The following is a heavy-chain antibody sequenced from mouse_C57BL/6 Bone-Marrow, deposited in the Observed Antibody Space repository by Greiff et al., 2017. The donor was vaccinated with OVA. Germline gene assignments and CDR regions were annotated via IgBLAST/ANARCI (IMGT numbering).Heavy chain of an antibody. V-gene: IGHV14-1*01. J-gene: IGHJ2*01. D-gene: IGHD2-1*01. CDR3: TTCNYYFDY. CDR2: IDPEDGDT. CDR1: GFNIKDYY. Sequence: EVQLQQSGAELVRPGASVKLSCTASGFNIKDYYMHWVKQRPEQGLEWIGRIDPEDGDTAYAPKFQGKATMTAVTSSNPAYLQLSSLTSEDTAVYYCTTCNYYFDYWGQGTTLTVSS.